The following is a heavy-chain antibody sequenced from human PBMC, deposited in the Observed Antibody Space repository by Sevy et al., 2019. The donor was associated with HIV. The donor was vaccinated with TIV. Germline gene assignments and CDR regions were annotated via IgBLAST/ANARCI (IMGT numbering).Heavy chain of an antibody. D-gene: IGHD3-10*01. Sequence: GGSLRLSCAASGFTFSSYGMHWVRQAPGKGLEWVAVISYDGSNKYYADSVKGRFTISRDNSKNTLYLQMNSLRAEDRAGYYCGKDEGTMVRGVQLVVTAIPRGGGMDVWGQGTTLTVSS. J-gene: IGHJ6*02. CDR1: GFTFSSYG. CDR3: GKDEGTMVRGVQLVVTAIPRGGGMDV. V-gene: IGHV3-30*18. CDR2: ISYDGSNK.